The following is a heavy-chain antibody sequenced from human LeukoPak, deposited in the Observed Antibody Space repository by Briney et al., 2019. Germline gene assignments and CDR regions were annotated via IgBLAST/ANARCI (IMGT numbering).Heavy chain of an antibody. J-gene: IGHJ6*03. CDR1: GFTFSSYA. CDR2: ISYDGSNK. D-gene: IGHD6-13*01. V-gene: IGHV3-30*01. CDR3: ARDPAAGNYYYMDV. Sequence: PGGSLRLSCAASGFTFSSYAMHWVRQAPGKGLEWVAVISYDGSNKYYADSVKGRFTIPRDNSKNTLYLQMNSLRAEDTAVYYCARDPAAGNYYYMDVWGKGTTVTVSS.